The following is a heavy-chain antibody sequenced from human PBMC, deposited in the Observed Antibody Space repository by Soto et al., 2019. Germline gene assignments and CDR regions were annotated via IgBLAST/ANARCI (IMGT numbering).Heavy chain of an antibody. CDR1: GFTFTSSA. CDR3: AADLAYYYDKPYYYYGMDV. CDR2: IVVGSGNT. J-gene: IGHJ6*02. D-gene: IGHD3-22*01. Sequence: QMQLVQSGPEVKKPGTSVKVSCKASGFTFTSSAMQWVRQARGQRLEWIGWIVVGSGNTNYAQKFQERVTITRDMXXSXASXELSSLRSEDTAVYYCAADLAYYYDKPYYYYGMDVWGQGTTVTVSS. V-gene: IGHV1-58*02.